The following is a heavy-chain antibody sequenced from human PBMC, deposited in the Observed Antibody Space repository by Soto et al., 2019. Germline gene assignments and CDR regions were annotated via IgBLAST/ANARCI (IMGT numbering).Heavy chain of an antibody. CDR1: GFTFSSYG. Sequence: QVQLVESGGGVVQPGRSLRLSCAASGFTFSSYGMHWVRQAPGKGLEWVAVIWYDGSNKYYADSVKGRFTISRDNSKNALYLQLNSRRAEDRAVYACARDHYTGGCFTYWGEGPLVTFPS. J-gene: IGHJ4*02. V-gene: IGHV3-33*01. CDR2: IWYDGSNK. CDR3: ARDHYTGGCFTY. D-gene: IGHD6-19*01.